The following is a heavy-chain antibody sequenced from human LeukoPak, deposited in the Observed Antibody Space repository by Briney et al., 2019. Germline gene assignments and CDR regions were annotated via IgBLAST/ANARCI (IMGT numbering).Heavy chain of an antibody. Sequence: SETLSLTCTVSGGSISSGDYYWSWIRQPPGRGLEWLGYIYYSESTYYNPSLKSRVTISVDASKNQFSLKLSSVTAADTAVYYCARDQYSSGYDAFDIWGQGTMVTVSS. D-gene: IGHD6-19*01. CDR1: GGSISSGDYY. J-gene: IGHJ3*02. CDR2: IYYSEST. CDR3: ARDQYSSGYDAFDI. V-gene: IGHV4-30-4*08.